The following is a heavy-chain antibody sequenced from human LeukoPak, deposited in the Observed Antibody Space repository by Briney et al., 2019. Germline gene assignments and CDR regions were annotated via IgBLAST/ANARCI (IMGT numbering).Heavy chain of an antibody. CDR1: GGSFSGYY. Sequence: SETLSLTCAVYGGSFSGYYWSWIRQPPGKGLEWIGEINHSGSTNYNPSLKSRVTISVDTSKNQFSLKLSSVTAADTAVYYCARPGTRITMVRGVTRKYWYFDLWGRGTLVTVSS. CDR3: ARPGTRITMVRGVTRKYWYFDL. CDR2: INHSGST. V-gene: IGHV4-34*01. J-gene: IGHJ2*01. D-gene: IGHD3-10*01.